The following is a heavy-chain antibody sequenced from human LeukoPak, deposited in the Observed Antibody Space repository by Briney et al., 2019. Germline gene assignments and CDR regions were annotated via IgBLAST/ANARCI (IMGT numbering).Heavy chain of an antibody. CDR1: GFIFDDYA. CDR2: ISGDGGST. CDR3: ARESERSGWYDY. V-gene: IGHV3-43*02. Sequence: GGSLRLSCAAPGFIFDDYAIHWVRQAPGKGLEWVSLISGDGGSTFYADSVKGRFTISRDDSKNSLYLQMSSLRSEDIALYYCARESERSGWYDYWGQGTLVTVSS. J-gene: IGHJ4*02. D-gene: IGHD6-19*01.